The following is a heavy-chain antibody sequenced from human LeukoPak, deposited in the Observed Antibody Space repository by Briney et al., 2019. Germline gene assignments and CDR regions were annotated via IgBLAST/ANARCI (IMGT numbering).Heavy chain of an antibody. CDR2: ISGSGGST. J-gene: IGHJ4*02. CDR3: AARRGYSSSWPFDY. D-gene: IGHD6-13*01. Sequence: GGSLRLSCAASGFTVSSNYMSWVRQAPGKGLEWVSAISGSGGSTYYADSVKGRFTISRDNSKNTLYLQMNSLRAEDTAVYYCAARRGYSSSWPFDYWGQGTLVTVSS. CDR1: GFTVSSNY. V-gene: IGHV3-23*01.